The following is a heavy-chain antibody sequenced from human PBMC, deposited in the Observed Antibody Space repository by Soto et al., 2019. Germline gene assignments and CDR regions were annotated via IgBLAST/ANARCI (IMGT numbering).Heavy chain of an antibody. V-gene: IGHV1-18*01. Sequence: QVHLVQSGAEVKKPGASVKVSCKGSGYGFTTYGITWVRQAPGQGLEWMAWISAHNGNTNYAQKLQGRVTVTRDKSTSTAYMELRSLRSEDKAVYYCARGRYGDYWGQGALVNVSS. CDR3: ARGRYGDY. CDR1: GYGFTTYG. J-gene: IGHJ4*02. CDR2: ISAHNGNT. D-gene: IGHD1-1*01.